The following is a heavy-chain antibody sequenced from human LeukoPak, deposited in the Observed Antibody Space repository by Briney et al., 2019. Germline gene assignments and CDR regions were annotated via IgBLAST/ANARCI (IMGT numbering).Heavy chain of an antibody. D-gene: IGHD3-22*01. J-gene: IGHJ3*02. CDR3: ASLTTAEAFDI. CDR2: ICYSGST. V-gene: IGHV4-39*07. CDR1: GGSISSSSYY. Sequence: PSETLSLTCTVSGGSISSSSYYWGWIRQPPGKGREWIGSICYSGSTYYNPSLKSRITISVDTSKNQFSLKLSSVTAADTAVYYCASLTTAEAFDIWGQGTMVTVSS.